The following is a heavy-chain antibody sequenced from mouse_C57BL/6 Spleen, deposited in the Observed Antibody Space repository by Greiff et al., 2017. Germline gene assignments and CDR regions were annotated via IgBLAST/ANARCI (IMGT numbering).Heavy chain of an antibody. CDR1: GYTFTSYW. V-gene: IGHV1-55*01. CDR2: IYPGSGST. CDR3: ARLHDYDVGY. Sequence: QVQLQQPGAELAKPGASVKMSCKASGYTFTSYWLTWVKQRPGQGLEWIGDIYPGSGSTNYNEKFKSKATLTVDTSSSTAYMQHSSLTSEDSAVYCCARLHDYDVGYWGQGTTLTVSS. J-gene: IGHJ2*01. D-gene: IGHD2-4*01.